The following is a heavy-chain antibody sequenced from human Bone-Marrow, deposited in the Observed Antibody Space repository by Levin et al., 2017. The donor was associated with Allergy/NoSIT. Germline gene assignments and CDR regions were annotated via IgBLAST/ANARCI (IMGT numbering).Heavy chain of an antibody. V-gene: IGHV3-23*01. Sequence: GESLKISCAASGFTFGSHAMAWVRQAPGKGLEWVSAISGSSHYIWYGDSVRGRFTVSRDNFKNTLYLQMNSLRAEDTAVYYCAKEGCGGTCYGDYWGQGILVTVSS. D-gene: IGHD2-15*01. CDR1: GFTFGSHA. CDR2: ISGSSHYI. J-gene: IGHJ4*02. CDR3: AKEGCGGTCYGDY.